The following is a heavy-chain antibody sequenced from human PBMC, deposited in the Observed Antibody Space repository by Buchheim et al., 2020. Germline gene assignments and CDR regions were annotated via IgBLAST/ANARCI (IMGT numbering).Heavy chain of an antibody. J-gene: IGHJ2*01. CDR3: ATAVSGSYWYFGL. CDR2: IKTRSDVI. CDR1: GFSFSSYG. V-gene: IGHV3-48*01. Sequence: EVQLVESGGGLVQPGGSLRLSCAASGFSFSSYGMNWVRQAPGKGLEWVSYIKTRSDVIYYAESVKGRFIISRDNDKNSLYLQMNSLRVEDTAIYYCATAVSGSYWYFGLWGRGTL. D-gene: IGHD6-25*01.